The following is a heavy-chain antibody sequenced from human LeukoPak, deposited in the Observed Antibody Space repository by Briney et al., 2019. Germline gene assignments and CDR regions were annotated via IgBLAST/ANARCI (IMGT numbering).Heavy chain of an antibody. CDR2: IYHSGST. Sequence: SETLSLTCAVSGYSISSGYYWGWIRQPPGKGREWIGSIYHSGSTYYNPSLKSRVTISVDTSKNQFSLKLSSVTAADTAVYYCARGGHTAVDYWGQGTLVTVSS. V-gene: IGHV4-38-2*01. D-gene: IGHD5-18*01. CDR1: GYSISSGYY. J-gene: IGHJ4*02. CDR3: ARGGHTAVDY.